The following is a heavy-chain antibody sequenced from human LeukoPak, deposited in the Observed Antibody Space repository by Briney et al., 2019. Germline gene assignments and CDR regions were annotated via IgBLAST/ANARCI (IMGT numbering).Heavy chain of an antibody. Sequence: GGSLRLSCAASGFTFISYARYAMSWVRQAPGKGLEWVSGSSGSGDSTYYADSVKGRFTISRDNSKNTLYLQMNSLRAEDTALYYCAKDAEQWLIRSFDYWGQGTLVTVSS. D-gene: IGHD6-19*01. J-gene: IGHJ4*02. CDR2: SSGSGDST. CDR1: GFTFISYARYA. V-gene: IGHV3-23*01. CDR3: AKDAEQWLIRSFDY.